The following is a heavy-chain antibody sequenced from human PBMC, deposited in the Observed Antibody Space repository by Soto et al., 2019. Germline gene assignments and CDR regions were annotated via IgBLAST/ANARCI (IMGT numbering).Heavy chain of an antibody. CDR3: ARDKLAATLYYYYYGMDV. CDR1: GYTFTSYY. Sequence: ASVKVSCKASGYTFTSYYMHWVRQAPGQGLEWMGIINPSGGSTSYAQKFQGRVTMTRDTSTSTVYMELSSLRSEDTAVYYRARDKLAATLYYYYYGMDVWGQGTTVTVSS. D-gene: IGHD2-15*01. CDR2: INPSGGST. V-gene: IGHV1-46*01. J-gene: IGHJ6*02.